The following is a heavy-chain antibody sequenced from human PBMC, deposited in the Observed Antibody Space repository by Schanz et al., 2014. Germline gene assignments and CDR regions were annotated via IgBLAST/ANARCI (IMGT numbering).Heavy chain of an antibody. V-gene: IGHV3-33*05. CDR2: ATFDGTKK. Sequence: QVQLVESGGGVVQPGRSLRLSCAASGFNFRNYGMHWVRQAPGKGLEWVAGATFDGTKKYYGDSVKGRFTISRDNSNNTLSLQMNSLRDEDTAVYYCARSRGFDSIFDFWGRGTLVTVSS. CDR1: GFNFRNYG. CDR3: ARSRGFDSIFDF. J-gene: IGHJ4*02. D-gene: IGHD5-12*01.